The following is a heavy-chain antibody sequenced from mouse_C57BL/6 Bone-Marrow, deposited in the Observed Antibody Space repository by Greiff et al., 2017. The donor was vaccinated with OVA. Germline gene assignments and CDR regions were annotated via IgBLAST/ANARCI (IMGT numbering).Heavy chain of an antibody. CDR1: GYTFTSYW. V-gene: IGHV1-64*01. D-gene: IGHD2-4*01. Sequence: VQLQQSGAELARPGASVKLSCKASGYTFTSYWMHWVKQRPGQGLEWIGMIHPNSGSTNYNEKFKSKATLTVDKASSTAYMQLSSLTSEDSAVYYCARLRLRRGDYFDYWGQGTTLTVSS. J-gene: IGHJ2*01. CDR2: IHPNSGST. CDR3: ARLRLRRGDYFDY.